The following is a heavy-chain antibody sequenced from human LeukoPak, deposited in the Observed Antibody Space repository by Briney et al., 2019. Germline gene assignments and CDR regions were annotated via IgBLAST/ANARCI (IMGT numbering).Heavy chain of an antibody. CDR3: ARLAAVPG. Sequence: ASVKLSCKASGYTFTDYYLHWVRQAPGQGLEWMGWIHPNSGGTNYAEKFQGRVVMTRDTSISTAYMELSSLRSDDTAVYYCARLAAVPGWGQGTLVTVSS. J-gene: IGHJ1*01. CDR2: IHPNSGGT. V-gene: IGHV1-2*02. D-gene: IGHD6-19*01. CDR1: GYTFTDYY.